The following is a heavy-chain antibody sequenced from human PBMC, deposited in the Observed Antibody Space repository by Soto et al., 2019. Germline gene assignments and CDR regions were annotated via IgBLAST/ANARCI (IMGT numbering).Heavy chain of an antibody. J-gene: IGHJ4*02. D-gene: IGHD6-6*01. CDR2: ISYDGSNK. CDR1: GFTFSSYA. Sequence: PGGSLRLSXAASGFTFSSYAMHWVRQAPGKGLEWVAVISYDGSNKYYADSVKGRFTISRDNSKSTLYLQMNSLRAEDTAVYYCARDVAARGFDYWGQGTLVTVSS. CDR3: ARDVAARGFDY. V-gene: IGHV3-30-3*01.